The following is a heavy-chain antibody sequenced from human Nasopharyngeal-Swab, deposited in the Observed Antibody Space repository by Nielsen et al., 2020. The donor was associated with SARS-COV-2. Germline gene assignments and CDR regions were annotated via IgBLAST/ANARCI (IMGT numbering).Heavy chain of an antibody. CDR3: AGRSYDYVWGSYRYPYFDY. CDR2: ISGTGGTS. Sequence: GGSLRLSCAASGFTFYHYAIHWVRQGPGKGLEWVSSISGTGGTSYYADSVKGRFTISRDNSKNTLYLQMNSLRAEDTAVYYCAGRSYDYVWGSYRYPYFDYWGQGTLVTVSS. D-gene: IGHD3-16*02. J-gene: IGHJ4*02. V-gene: IGHV3-23*01. CDR1: GFTFYHYA.